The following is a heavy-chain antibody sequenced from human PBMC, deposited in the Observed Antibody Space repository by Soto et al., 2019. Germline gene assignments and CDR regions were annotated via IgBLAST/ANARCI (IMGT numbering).Heavy chain of an antibody. Sequence: QVQLVQSGAEVKKPGSSVKVSCKASGGTFSTYAISWVRQAAGQGLEWMGGIIPVFRTAKYAQKFQGRVTITADESTTTAYMELSGLRSEDTATYYCAGKVVIDERFGSYGMDVWGQGTTVTVSS. CDR2: IIPVFRTA. CDR3: AGKVVIDERFGSYGMDV. D-gene: IGHD3-16*01. J-gene: IGHJ6*02. CDR1: GGTFSTYA. V-gene: IGHV1-69*12.